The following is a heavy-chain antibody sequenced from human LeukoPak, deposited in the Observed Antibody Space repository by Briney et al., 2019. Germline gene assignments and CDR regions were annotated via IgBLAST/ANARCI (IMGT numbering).Heavy chain of an antibody. V-gene: IGHV1-18*01. D-gene: IGHD2-2*01. CDR2: ISLDSGNT. CDR3: ARVTYLRPYQLDY. Sequence: ASVKVSCKASGYTFANYGINWVRQALGQGLEWMGWISLDSGNTGYAQRVQGRVTLTTDTSTSTAYMELRSLRSDDTAVYFCARVTYLRPYQLDYWGQGTLVSISS. J-gene: IGHJ4*02. CDR1: GYTFANYG.